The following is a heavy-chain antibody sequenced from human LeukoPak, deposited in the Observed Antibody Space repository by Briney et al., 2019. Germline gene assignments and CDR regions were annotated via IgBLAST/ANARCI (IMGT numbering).Heavy chain of an antibody. CDR3: ARDPAAYVWGSYRTARHFDY. J-gene: IGHJ4*02. V-gene: IGHV3-74*01. Sequence: TGGSLRLSCAASGFTFSGYWMHWVRQAPGKGLVWVSRINSDGSSTSYADSVRGRFTISRDNAKNTLYLQMNSLRAEDTAVYYCARDPAAYVWGSYRTARHFDYWGQGTLVTVPS. D-gene: IGHD3-16*02. CDR1: GFTFSGYW. CDR2: INSDGSST.